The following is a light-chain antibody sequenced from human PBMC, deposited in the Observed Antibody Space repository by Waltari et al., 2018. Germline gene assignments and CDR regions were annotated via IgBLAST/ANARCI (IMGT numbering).Light chain of an antibody. J-gene: IGKJ2*01. CDR2: DAS. V-gene: IGKV1-6*02. Sequence: IQVTQSPSSLSASVGDRVTISCQTSQDIHSNFAWYQQKPGKAPKLLIYDASTLQVGVPSRFSGSGSGTDFTLTITSLQPEDSATYYCQHYYDDPYIFGQGTDVEIK. CDR1: QDIHSN. CDR3: QHYYDDPYI.